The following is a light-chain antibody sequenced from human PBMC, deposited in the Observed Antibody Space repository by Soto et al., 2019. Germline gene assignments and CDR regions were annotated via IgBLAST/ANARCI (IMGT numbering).Light chain of an antibody. CDR1: QTVGGSS. J-gene: IGKJ1*01. CDR3: QQYQNSPRT. V-gene: IGKV3-20*01. Sequence: EVVLTQSPGTLSLSPGERVTLSCRASQTVGGSSLAWYQQRPGQAPRLLIYDTSKRATGIPDRFSGSGSGTDFTLTISRLEPEDFAVYYCQQYQNSPRTFGQGTKVDIK. CDR2: DTS.